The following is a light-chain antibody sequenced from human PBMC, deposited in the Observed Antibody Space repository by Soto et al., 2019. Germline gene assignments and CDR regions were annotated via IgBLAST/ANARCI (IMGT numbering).Light chain of an antibody. CDR3: QQYNYWPRT. CDR2: GVS. CDR1: QSVSSN. Sequence: EIVMTQSPATLSVSPGKRATLSCRASQSVSSNLAWYQQKPGQAPRLLISGVSTRATGLPARFSCSGSGTEFTLTISSLQSEDFAVYYCQQYNYWPRTFGQGTKVDIK. V-gene: IGKV3-15*01. J-gene: IGKJ1*01.